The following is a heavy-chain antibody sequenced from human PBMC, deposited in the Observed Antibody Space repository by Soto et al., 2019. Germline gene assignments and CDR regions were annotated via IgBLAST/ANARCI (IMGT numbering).Heavy chain of an antibody. CDR3: AQEFGGYSRREDY. D-gene: IGHD6-13*01. Sequence: PGGSLRLSCAASGFTFSIYAMSWVRQAPGKGLEWVSAISGSGGSTYYADSVKGRFTISRDNSKNTLYLQMNSLRAEDTAVYYCAQEFGGYSRREDYWGQGTLVTVSS. CDR1: GFTFSIYA. CDR2: ISGSGGST. J-gene: IGHJ4*02. V-gene: IGHV3-23*01.